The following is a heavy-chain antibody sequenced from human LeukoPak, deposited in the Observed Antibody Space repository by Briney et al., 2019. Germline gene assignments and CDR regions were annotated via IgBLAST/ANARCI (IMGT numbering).Heavy chain of an antibody. Sequence: ASVKVSCKASGYTFTSYYMHWVRQAPGQRLEWMGWINAGNGNTKYSQKFQGRVTITRDTSASTAYMELSSLRSEDTAVYYCARDPFGSIAVLTDWGQGTLVTVSS. CDR3: ARDPFGSIAVLTD. CDR2: INAGNGNT. J-gene: IGHJ4*02. CDR1: GYTFTSYY. V-gene: IGHV1-3*01. D-gene: IGHD6-19*01.